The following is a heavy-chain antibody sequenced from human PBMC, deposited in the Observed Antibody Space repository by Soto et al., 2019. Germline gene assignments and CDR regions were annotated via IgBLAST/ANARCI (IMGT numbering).Heavy chain of an antibody. CDR3: AKRSLILGDYYDGSGCRR. Sequence: GGSLRLFCPASAFTVSSYAMSWVSQARGKGLEWVSAISGSVGSTYYADSVKGRFTISRDNSKNTLYLQMNSLGAEDTAVYYCAKRSLILGDYYDGSGCRRGGQGTMVTVSS. D-gene: IGHD3-22*01. V-gene: IGHV3-23*01. CDR1: AFTVSSYA. J-gene: IGHJ3*01. CDR2: ISGSVGST.